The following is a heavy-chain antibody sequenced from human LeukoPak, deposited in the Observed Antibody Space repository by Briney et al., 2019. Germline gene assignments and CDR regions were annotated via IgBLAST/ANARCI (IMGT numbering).Heavy chain of an antibody. CDR3: ARGDTAMVTGYYYGMDV. Sequence: SETLSLTCTGSGVSISSYYWSWIRQPPGRGLEWMGYIYYSGSTNYNPSLKSRVTISVDTSKNQFSLKLSSVTAADTAVYYCARGDTAMVTGYYYGMDVWGQGTTVTVSS. J-gene: IGHJ6*02. CDR2: IYYSGST. CDR1: GVSISSYY. V-gene: IGHV4-59*01. D-gene: IGHD5-18*01.